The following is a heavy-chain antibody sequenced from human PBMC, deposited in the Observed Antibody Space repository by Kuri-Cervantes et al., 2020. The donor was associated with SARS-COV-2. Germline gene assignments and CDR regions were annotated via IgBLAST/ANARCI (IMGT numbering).Heavy chain of an antibody. D-gene: IGHD6-19*01. Sequence: GESLKISCAASGFTFSSYAMHWVRQAPGKGLEWVAVISYDGRNKYYADSVKGRFTISRDNSKNTLYLQMNSLRAEDTAVYYCARNRGSGWPFFDYWGQGTLVT. CDR2: ISYDGRNK. V-gene: IGHV3-30*04. CDR1: GFTFSSYA. CDR3: ARNRGSGWPFFDY. J-gene: IGHJ4*02.